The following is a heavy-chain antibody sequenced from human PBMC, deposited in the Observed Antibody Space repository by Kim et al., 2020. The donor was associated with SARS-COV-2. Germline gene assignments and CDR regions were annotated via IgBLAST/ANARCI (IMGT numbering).Heavy chain of an antibody. Sequence: SETLSLTCAVYGGSFSGYYWSWIRQPPGKGLEWIGEINHSGSTNYNPSLKSRVTISVDTSKNQFSLKLSSVTAADTAVYYCVRGGWRYFDWPDAFDIWGQGTMVTVSS. V-gene: IGHV4-34*01. CDR1: GGSFSGYY. CDR3: VRGGWRYFDWPDAFDI. D-gene: IGHD3-9*01. CDR2: INHSGST. J-gene: IGHJ3*02.